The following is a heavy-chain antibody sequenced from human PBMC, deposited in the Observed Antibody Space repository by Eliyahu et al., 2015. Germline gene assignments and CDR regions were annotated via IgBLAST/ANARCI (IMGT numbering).Heavy chain of an antibody. J-gene: IGHJ4*02. CDR1: GGSISSSSYY. CDR3: ARHCGGDCYSDYFDY. CDR2: IYYSGST. V-gene: IGHV4-39*01. Sequence: QLQLQESGPGLVKPSETLSLTCTVSGGSISSSSYYWGWIRQPPGKGLEWIGSIYYSGSTYYNPSLKSRVTISVDTSKNQFSLKLSSVTAADTAVYYCARHCGGDCYSDYFDYWGQGTLVTVSS. D-gene: IGHD2-21*01.